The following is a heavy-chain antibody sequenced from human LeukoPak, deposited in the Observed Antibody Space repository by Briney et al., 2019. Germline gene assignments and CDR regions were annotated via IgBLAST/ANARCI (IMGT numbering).Heavy chain of an antibody. CDR1: GFTFSSYG. V-gene: IGHV3-30*18. CDR3: AKDLLVDDYGGKGAFDY. J-gene: IGHJ4*02. Sequence: GGSLRLSCAASGFTFSSYGMHWVRQAPGKGLEWVAVISYDGRNKYYADSVKGLFTISRDNSKNTLYLQMNSLRAEDTAVYYCAKDLLVDDYGGKGAFDYWGQGTLVTVSS. D-gene: IGHD4-23*01. CDR2: ISYDGRNK.